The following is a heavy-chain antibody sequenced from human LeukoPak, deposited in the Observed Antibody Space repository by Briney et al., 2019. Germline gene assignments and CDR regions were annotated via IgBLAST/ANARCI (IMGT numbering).Heavy chain of an antibody. CDR3: ARPFIAVAFGDGENWFDP. CDR2: INAGNGNT. V-gene: IGHV1-3*01. J-gene: IGHJ5*02. D-gene: IGHD6-19*01. Sequence: ASVKVSCEASGYTFTSYAMHWVRQAPGQRLEWVGWINAGNGNTKYSQKFQGRVTITRDTAASTAYMELSSLRSEDTAVYYCARPFIAVAFGDGENWFDPWGQGTLVTVSS. CDR1: GYTFTSYA.